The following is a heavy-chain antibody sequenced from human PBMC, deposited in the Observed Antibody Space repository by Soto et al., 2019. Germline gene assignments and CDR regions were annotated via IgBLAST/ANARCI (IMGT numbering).Heavy chain of an antibody. V-gene: IGHV1-2*02. D-gene: IGHD3-10*01. CDR3: ARAMYYYGSGSRNDDAFDI. CDR2: INPNSGGT. Sequence: ASVKVSCKASVHTFTGYYMHWVRQAPGQGLEWMGWINPNSGGTNYAQKFQGRVTMTRDTSISTAYMELSRLRSDDTAVYYCARAMYYYGSGSRNDDAFDIWGQGTMVTVSS. CDR1: VHTFTGYY. J-gene: IGHJ3*02.